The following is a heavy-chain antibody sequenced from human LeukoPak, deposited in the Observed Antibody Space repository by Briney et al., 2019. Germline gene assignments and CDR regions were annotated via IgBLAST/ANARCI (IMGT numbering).Heavy chain of an antibody. CDR2: ISWDSGSI. D-gene: IGHD3-10*01. J-gene: IGHJ4*02. Sequence: GGSLRLSCAASGFTFVDYAMHWVRQAPGKGLEWVSGISWDSGSIGSADSVKGRFNISRDNAKTSLYQQMNSPRAEDTALYYCAKGGGGLLWFGEFPFDYWGQGTLVTVSS. CDR3: AKGGGGLLWFGEFPFDY. V-gene: IGHV3-9*01. CDR1: GFTFVDYA.